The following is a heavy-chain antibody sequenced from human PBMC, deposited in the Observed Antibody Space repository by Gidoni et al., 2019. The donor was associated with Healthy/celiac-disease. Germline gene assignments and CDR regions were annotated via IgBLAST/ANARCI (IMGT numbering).Heavy chain of an antibody. CDR3: ARDTLFRYGMDV. CDR2: ISSSSSYI. Sequence: EVQLVESGGGLVKPGGSLRLSCAASGFTFSSYSMNWVRQAPGKGLEWVSSISSSSSYIYYADSVKGRFTISRDNAKNSLYLQMNSLRAEDTAVYYCARDTLFRYGMDVWGQGTTVTVSS. V-gene: IGHV3-21*01. J-gene: IGHJ6*02. CDR1: GFTFSSYS. D-gene: IGHD2-21*01.